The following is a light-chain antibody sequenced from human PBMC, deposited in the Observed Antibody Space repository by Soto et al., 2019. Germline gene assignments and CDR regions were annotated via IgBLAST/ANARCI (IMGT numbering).Light chain of an antibody. J-gene: IGKJ2*01. Sequence: DIQMTQSPSSLSASVGDRVTITCQASRDIDNYLNWYQQKPGKAPNLLIYDASNLETGVPLRFSGSRSGTHFTLTIRSLQPEDIGTYYFHQYDNRPFTFGQGTKLEIK. V-gene: IGKV1-33*01. CDR3: HQYDNRPFT. CDR1: RDIDNY. CDR2: DAS.